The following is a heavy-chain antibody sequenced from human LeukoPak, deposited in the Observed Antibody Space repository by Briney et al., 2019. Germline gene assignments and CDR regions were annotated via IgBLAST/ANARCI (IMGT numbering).Heavy chain of an antibody. J-gene: IGHJ4*02. CDR1: GYIFTCNY. CDR2: IYPRDGST. Sequence: ASVTVSCMASGYIFTCNYIHWVRQAPGQGLEWMGMIYPRDGSTSYAQRFQDRVTVTRDTSTSTVHMELSGLRSEDTAVYYCARDQEGFDYWGQGTQVTVSS. CDR3: ARDQEGFDY. V-gene: IGHV1-46*01.